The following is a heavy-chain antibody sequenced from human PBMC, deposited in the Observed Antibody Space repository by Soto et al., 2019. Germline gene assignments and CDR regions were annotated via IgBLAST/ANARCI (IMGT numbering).Heavy chain of an antibody. Sequence: SSETLSLTCTVSGGSISSYYWSWIRQPPGKGLEWIGYIYYSGSTSYNASLKSRVTISVDRSKNQFSLKLISVTAADTAMYYCARDRRDGYSFDSWGQGTTVTVSS. CDR2: IYYSGST. CDR3: ARDRRDGYSFDS. J-gene: IGHJ4*03. D-gene: IGHD2-15*01. CDR1: GGSISSYY. V-gene: IGHV4-59*12.